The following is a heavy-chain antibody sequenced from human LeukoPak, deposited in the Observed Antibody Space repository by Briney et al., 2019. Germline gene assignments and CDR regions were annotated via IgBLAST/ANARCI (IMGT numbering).Heavy chain of an antibody. CDR2: INPNSGGT. CDR1: GYTFTGYY. V-gene: IGHV1-2*02. J-gene: IGHJ5*02. D-gene: IGHD2-2*01. CDR3: ARGLSREDIVVVPAAIDL. Sequence: GASVKVSCKASGYTFTGYYMHWVRQAPGQGLEWMGWINPNSGGTNYAQKFQGRVTMTRDTSISTAHMELSRLRSDDTAVYYCARGLSREDIVVVPAAIDLWGQGTLVTVSS.